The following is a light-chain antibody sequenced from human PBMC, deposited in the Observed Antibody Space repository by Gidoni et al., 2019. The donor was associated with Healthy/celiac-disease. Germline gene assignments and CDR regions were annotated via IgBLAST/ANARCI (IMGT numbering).Light chain of an antibody. CDR2: QDS. J-gene: IGLJ1*01. V-gene: IGLV3-1*01. CDR3: QAWDSSTSV. CDR1: KLGDKY. Sequence: SYELTQPPSVSVSPGQTASITCSGGKLGDKYACWYQQKPGQSPVLVIYQDSKRPSGIPERFSGSNSRNTATLTISGTQAMDEADYYCQAWDSSTSVFGTGTKVTVL.